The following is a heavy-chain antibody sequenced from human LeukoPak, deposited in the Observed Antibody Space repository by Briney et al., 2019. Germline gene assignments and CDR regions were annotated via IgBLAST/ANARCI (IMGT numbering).Heavy chain of an antibody. CDR1: GFTFSDYY. CDR3: ARDLEGRETTSAPGP. CDR2: ISNSGSTI. V-gene: IGHV3-11*01. D-gene: IGHD4-17*01. J-gene: IGHJ5*02. Sequence: GGSLRLSCAASGFTFSDYYISWIRQAPGKGLEWVSYISNSGSTIYYADSVKGRFTMSRDNAKNSLYLQMNSLRAEDTAVYYCARDLEGRETTSAPGPWGQGTLVTVSS.